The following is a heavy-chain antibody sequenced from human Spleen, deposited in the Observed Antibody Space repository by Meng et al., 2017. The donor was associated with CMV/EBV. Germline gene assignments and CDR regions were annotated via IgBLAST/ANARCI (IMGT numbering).Heavy chain of an antibody. D-gene: IGHD3-22*01. V-gene: IGHV1-2*02. Sequence: ASVKVSCKASGYTFTGYYMHWVRQAPGQGLEWMGWINPNSGGTNYAQKFQGRVTMTRDTSISTAYMELSRLRSDDTAVYYCARDYYYDRSGFFDYWGQGALVTVSS. CDR3: ARDYYYDRSGFFDY. CDR2: INPNSGGT. CDR1: GYTFTGYY. J-gene: IGHJ4*02.